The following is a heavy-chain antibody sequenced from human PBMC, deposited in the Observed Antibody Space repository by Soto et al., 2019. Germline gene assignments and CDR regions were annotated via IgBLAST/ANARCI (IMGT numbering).Heavy chain of an antibody. Sequence: QVQLQQWGAGLLKPSEILSLTCAVYVGSFSGYYWSWIRQPPGKGLEWIGEINHSGSTNYNPSLKSRVTISVDTSKNQFSLKLSSVTAADTAAYYCARVYGHGDYGAIDIWGQGTMVTVS. CDR2: INHSGST. J-gene: IGHJ3*02. V-gene: IGHV4-34*01. CDR1: VGSFSGYY. CDR3: ARVYGHGDYGAIDI. D-gene: IGHD4-17*01.